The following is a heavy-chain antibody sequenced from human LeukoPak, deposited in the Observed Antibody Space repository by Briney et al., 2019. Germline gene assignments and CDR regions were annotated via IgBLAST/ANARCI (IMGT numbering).Heavy chain of an antibody. Sequence: GESLKISCKGSGYSFTSYWIGWVRQMPGKGLEWMGIIYPGDSDTRYSPSSQGQVTISADKSISTAYLQWSSLKASDTAMYYCARVAYCGGDCYSLGFFDLWGRGTLVTVSS. CDR3: ARVAYCGGDCYSLGFFDL. V-gene: IGHV5-51*01. CDR1: GYSFTSYW. D-gene: IGHD2-21*02. CDR2: IYPGDSDT. J-gene: IGHJ2*01.